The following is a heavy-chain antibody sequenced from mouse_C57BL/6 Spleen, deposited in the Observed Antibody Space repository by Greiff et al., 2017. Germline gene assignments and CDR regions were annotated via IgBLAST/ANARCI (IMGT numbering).Heavy chain of an antibody. CDR3: ARSDDGYGFYAMDY. Sequence: VQVVESGAELVKPGASVKLSCKASGYTFTSYWMHWVKQRPGRGLEWIGRIDPNSGGTKYNEKFKSKATLTVDKPSSTAYMQLSSLTSEDSAVYYCARSDDGYGFYAMDYWGQGTSVTVSS. CDR1: GYTFTSYW. V-gene: IGHV1-72*01. D-gene: IGHD2-3*01. J-gene: IGHJ4*01. CDR2: IDPNSGGT.